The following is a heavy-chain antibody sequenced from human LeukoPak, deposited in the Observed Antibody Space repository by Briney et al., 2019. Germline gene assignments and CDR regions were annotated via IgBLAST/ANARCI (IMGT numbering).Heavy chain of an antibody. Sequence: SVKVSCKASGGTFISYAISWVRQAPGQGLEWMGGIIPIFGTANYAQKFQGRVTITTDESTSTAYMELSSPTSEDTAVYYCARGVTVAGSDAFDIWGQGTMVTVSS. CDR3: ARGVTVAGSDAFDI. CDR1: GGTFISYA. J-gene: IGHJ3*02. D-gene: IGHD6-19*01. V-gene: IGHV1-69*05. CDR2: IIPIFGTA.